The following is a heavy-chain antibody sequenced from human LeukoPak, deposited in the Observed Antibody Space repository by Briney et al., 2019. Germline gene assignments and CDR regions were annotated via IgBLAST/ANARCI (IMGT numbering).Heavy chain of an antibody. CDR2: ISSSSSTI. CDR3: ARTSDSYPYYYYYYMDV. CDR1: GFTFSSYS. J-gene: IGHJ6*03. D-gene: IGHD5-18*01. Sequence: PGGSLRLSCAASGFTFSSYSMNWVRQAPGKGLEWVSYISSSSSTIYYADSVKGRFTISRDNAKNSLYLQMNSLRAEDTAVYYCARTSDSYPYYYYYYMDVWGKGTTVTVSS. V-gene: IGHV3-48*01.